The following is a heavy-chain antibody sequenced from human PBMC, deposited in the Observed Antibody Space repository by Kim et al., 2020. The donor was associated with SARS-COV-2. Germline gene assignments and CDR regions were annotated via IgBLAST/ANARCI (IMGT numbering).Heavy chain of an antibody. D-gene: IGHD4-17*01. CDR3: ARRDTVTGFDY. V-gene: IGHV5-51*01. J-gene: IGHJ4*02. Sequence: TRYSPSFQGQVTISADKSISTAYLQWSSLKASDTAMYYCARRDTVTGFDYWGQGTLVTVSS. CDR2: T.